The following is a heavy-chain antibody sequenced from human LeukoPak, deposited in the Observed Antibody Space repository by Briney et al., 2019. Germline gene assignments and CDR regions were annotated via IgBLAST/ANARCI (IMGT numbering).Heavy chain of an antibody. D-gene: IGHD3-3*01. J-gene: IGHJ4*02. Sequence: HSGGSLRLSCAASEFTFSSYGMHWVRQAPGKGLEWVTVISYDGSNKYFADSVKGRFTISRDNSKNTLFLQMNSLRAEDTAVYYCAKDMTQFWSGPDYWGQGTLVTVSS. CDR2: ISYDGSNK. CDR1: EFTFSSYG. V-gene: IGHV3-30*18. CDR3: AKDMTQFWSGPDY.